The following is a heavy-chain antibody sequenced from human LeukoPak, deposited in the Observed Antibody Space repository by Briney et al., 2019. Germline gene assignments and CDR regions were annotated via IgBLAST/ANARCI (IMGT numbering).Heavy chain of an antibody. CDR3: ARTVDCSSTSCYELGYYYYGMDV. CDR2: IYYSGST. Sequence: SETLSLTCTVSGGSISSGGYYWSWIRQHPGKGLEWIGYIYYSGSTYYNPSLKSRVTISVDTSKNQFSLKLSSVTAADTAVYYCARTVDCSSTSCYELGYYYYGMDVWGQGTTVTVSS. J-gene: IGHJ6*02. V-gene: IGHV4-31*03. CDR1: GGSISSGGYY. D-gene: IGHD2-2*01.